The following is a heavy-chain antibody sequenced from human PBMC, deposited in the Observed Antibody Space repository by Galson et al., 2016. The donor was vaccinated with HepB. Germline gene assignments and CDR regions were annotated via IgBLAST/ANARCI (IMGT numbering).Heavy chain of an antibody. CDR2: TYYRSKWHG. V-gene: IGHV6-1*01. CDR1: GDSVSSNSAA. Sequence: CAISGDSVSSNSAAWNWIRQSPSRGLEWLGRTYYRSKWHGDYAMSVRGRIIIHPDTSKNKFTLQLNSVTPEDTAVNYCARQAYGMDVWGQGTTVTVSS. J-gene: IGHJ6*02. CDR3: ARQAYGMDV.